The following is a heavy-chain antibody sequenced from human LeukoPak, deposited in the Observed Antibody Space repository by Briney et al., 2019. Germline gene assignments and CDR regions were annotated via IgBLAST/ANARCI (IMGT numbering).Heavy chain of an antibody. D-gene: IGHD2-2*02. CDR1: GYSFTSYW. V-gene: IGHV5-51*01. CDR2: IYPGDSDT. Sequence: GESLKISCRGSGYSFTSYWIGWVRQMPGKGLEWMGIIYPGDSDTRYSPSFQGQVSISADKSISTAYLQWSSLKTSDTAMYYCARRVAIGGRAFDIWGQGTMVTVSS. J-gene: IGHJ3*02. CDR3: ARRVAIGGRAFDI.